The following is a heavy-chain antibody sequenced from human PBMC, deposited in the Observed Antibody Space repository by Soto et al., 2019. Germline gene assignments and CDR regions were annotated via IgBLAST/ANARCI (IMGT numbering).Heavy chain of an antibody. Sequence: SETLSLTCTVSGGSISSGGYYWSWIRQHPGKGLEWIGYIYYSGSTYYNPSLKSRVTISVDTSKNQFSLKLSSVTAADTAVYYCASGNYYNSSGYYSHFDYWGQGTLVTVSS. J-gene: IGHJ4*02. CDR3: ASGNYYNSSGYYSHFDY. CDR2: IYYSGST. CDR1: GGSISSGGYY. V-gene: IGHV4-31*03. D-gene: IGHD3-22*01.